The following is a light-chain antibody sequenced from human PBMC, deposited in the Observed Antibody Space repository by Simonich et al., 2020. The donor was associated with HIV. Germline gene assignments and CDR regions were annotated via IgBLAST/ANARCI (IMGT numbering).Light chain of an antibody. Sequence: NFMLTQPHSVSESPGKTVTISCTRSSGSIASNYVQWYQQRPGSSPTTVIYDDNQTPSGVPDQFSGAIDSSSNSASLTNSGLKTEDEADYYCQSYDSSIRVFGGGTKVTVL. J-gene: IGLJ2*01. CDR1: SGSIASNY. CDR2: DDN. V-gene: IGLV6-57*01. CDR3: QSYDSSIRV.